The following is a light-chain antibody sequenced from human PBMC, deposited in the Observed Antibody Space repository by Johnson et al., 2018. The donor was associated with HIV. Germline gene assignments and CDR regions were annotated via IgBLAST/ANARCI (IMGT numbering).Light chain of an antibody. J-gene: IGLJ1*01. V-gene: IGLV1-51*02. CDR2: EKN. CDR3: GTWDGSLSFYV. Sequence: QSVLTQPPSVSAAPGQKVTISCSGSSSNIGNNYVSWYQQLPGTAPKLLIYEKNKRPSGIPDRFSVPGKSVFSVCADPVTLGIAGLQTGDEADYYCGTWDGSLSFYVCGTGTKFTVL. CDR1: SSNIGNNY.